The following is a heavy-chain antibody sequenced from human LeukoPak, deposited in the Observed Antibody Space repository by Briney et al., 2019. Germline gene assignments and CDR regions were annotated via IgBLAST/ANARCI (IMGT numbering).Heavy chain of an antibody. Sequence: PGRSLRLSCAASGFTFSSYGMHWVRQAPGKGLEWVAVIWYDGSNKYYADSVKGRFTISRDNSTNTLYLQMNSMRAEDTAVYYCARDISSSLDAFDIWGQGTTVTVSS. D-gene: IGHD6-13*01. V-gene: IGHV3-33*01. CDR3: ARDISSSLDAFDI. CDR2: IWYDGSNK. J-gene: IGHJ3*02. CDR1: GFTFSSYG.